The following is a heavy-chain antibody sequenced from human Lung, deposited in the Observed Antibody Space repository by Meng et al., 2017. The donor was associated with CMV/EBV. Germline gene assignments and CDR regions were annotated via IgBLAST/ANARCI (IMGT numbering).Heavy chain of an antibody. CDR1: GRTFDNYA. CDR2: INPILSMA. J-gene: IGHJ6*02. D-gene: IGHD2-15*01. CDR3: ARDFKTRRGIFGTVSGGYYGMDV. Sequence: SVKVSCKTPGRTFDNYAISWVRQAPGQGLEWMGGINPILSMATYPQRFQGRVTITADKSTTAAYMELSSLRSEDTALYYCARDFKTRRGIFGTVSGGYYGMDVWGQGTMVTVSS. V-gene: IGHV1-69*10.